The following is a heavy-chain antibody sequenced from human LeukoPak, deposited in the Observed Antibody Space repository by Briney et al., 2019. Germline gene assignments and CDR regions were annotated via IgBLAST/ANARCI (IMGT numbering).Heavy chain of an antibody. Sequence: GGSLRLSXAASGFTFSSYAMSWVRQAPGKGLEWVSAISGSGGSTYYADSVKGRFTISRDNSKNTLYLQMNSLRAEDTAVYYCAKDRAFYYDSSAVSRYWGQGTLVTVSS. D-gene: IGHD3-22*01. V-gene: IGHV3-23*01. CDR1: GFTFSSYA. J-gene: IGHJ4*02. CDR2: ISGSGGST. CDR3: AKDRAFYYDSSAVSRY.